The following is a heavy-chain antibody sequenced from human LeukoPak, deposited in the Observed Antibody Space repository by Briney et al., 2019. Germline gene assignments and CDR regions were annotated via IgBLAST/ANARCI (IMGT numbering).Heavy chain of an antibody. V-gene: IGHV1-2*06. CDR1: GYTFTSYG. D-gene: IGHD2-21*02. CDR3: ARDYCGGDCFPDS. J-gene: IGHJ4*02. Sequence: ASVKVSCKASGYTFTSYGISWVRQAPGQGLEWMGRINPNSGGTNYAQKFQGRVTMTRDTSISTAYMELSRLRSDDTAVYYCARDYCGGDCFPDSWGQGTLVTVSS. CDR2: INPNSGGT.